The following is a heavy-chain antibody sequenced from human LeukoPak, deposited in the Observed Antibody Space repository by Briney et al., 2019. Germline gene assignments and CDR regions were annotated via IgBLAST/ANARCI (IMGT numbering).Heavy chain of an antibody. CDR3: ARVSTAVSLAIDY. CDR1: GFTFSSYA. CDR2: ISSSSRYM. J-gene: IGHJ4*02. D-gene: IGHD6-13*01. V-gene: IGHV3-21*06. Sequence: GGSLRLSCAASGFTFSSYAMNWVRQAPGKGLEWVSVISSSSRYMYYADSVKGRFTISRDNAKNSLYLQMNSLRAEDTAVYYCARVSTAVSLAIDYWGEGTLVTVSA.